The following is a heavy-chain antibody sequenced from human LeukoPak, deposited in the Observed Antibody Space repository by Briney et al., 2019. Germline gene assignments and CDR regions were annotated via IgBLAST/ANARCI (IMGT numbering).Heavy chain of an antibody. CDR2: IYQSGGT. CDR3: ARVPFDTNSYCYYFGMDV. CDR1: GGSISSNNW. J-gene: IGHJ6*02. Sequence: SETLSLTCAVSGGSISSNNWWSWVRQPPGKGLEWIGEIYQSGGTNYNPSLKSRVTILVDTSKNQFSLKLSSVTAADTAVYYCARVPFDTNSYCYYFGMDVWGQGTTVTVSS. D-gene: IGHD2-8*01. V-gene: IGHV4-4*02.